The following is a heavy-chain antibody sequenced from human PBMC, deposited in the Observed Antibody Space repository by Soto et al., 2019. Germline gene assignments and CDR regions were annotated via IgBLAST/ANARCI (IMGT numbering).Heavy chain of an antibody. J-gene: IGHJ6*02. CDR2: INPNSGGT. CDR3: ARFGPYYYGMDV. Sequence: ASVKVSCKASGYTFTGYYMHWVRQAPGQGLEWVGWINPNSGGTNYAQKFQGRVTMTRDTSISTAYMELSRLRSDDTAVYYCARFGPYYYGMDVWGQGTTVTVSS. D-gene: IGHD3-10*01. V-gene: IGHV1-2*02. CDR1: GYTFTGYY.